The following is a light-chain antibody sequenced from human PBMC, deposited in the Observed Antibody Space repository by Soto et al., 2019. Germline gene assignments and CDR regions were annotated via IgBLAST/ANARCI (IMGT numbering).Light chain of an antibody. J-gene: IGKJ1*01. V-gene: IGKV3-15*01. Sequence: EIVMTQSPATLSVSPGERATLSCRASQSVSSNLAWYQQKPGQAPRLLIYGASTRATGIPARFSGSGSGTEFTLTISSLQSEDFAVYYCQQYNIWPRTFGQGPKVEIK. CDR3: QQYNIWPRT. CDR2: GAS. CDR1: QSVSSN.